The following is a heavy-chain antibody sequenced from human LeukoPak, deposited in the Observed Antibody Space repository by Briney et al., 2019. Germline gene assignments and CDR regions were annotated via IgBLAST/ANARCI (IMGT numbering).Heavy chain of an antibody. J-gene: IGHJ5*02. D-gene: IGHD2-2*01. CDR1: GGTFNSYA. CDR2: IIPFFGTA. CDR3: ARDVRHRYCSSATCYRGWFDP. V-gene: IGHV1-69*13. Sequence: SVRVSCKASGGTFNSYAISWVRQAPGQGLEWMGGIIPFFGTAIYAQKFQDRVTITADDSTSTAYMELRSLRSEDTAVYYCARDVRHRYCSSATCYRGWFDPWGQGTLVTVSS.